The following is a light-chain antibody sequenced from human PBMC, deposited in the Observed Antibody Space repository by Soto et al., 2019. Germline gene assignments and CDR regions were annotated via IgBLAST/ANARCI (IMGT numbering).Light chain of an antibody. V-gene: IGLV2-18*02. CDR3: NSYTSSNTYV. Sequence: QSVLTQPPSVSGSPGQSVTISCTATSSDVGSYNRVSWYQQPPGTAPKLMIYEVSNRPSGVPDRFSGSKSGNTASLTISGLQPEDEADYYCNSYTSSNTYVFGTGTKVTVL. CDR2: EVS. CDR1: SSDVGSYNR. J-gene: IGLJ1*01.